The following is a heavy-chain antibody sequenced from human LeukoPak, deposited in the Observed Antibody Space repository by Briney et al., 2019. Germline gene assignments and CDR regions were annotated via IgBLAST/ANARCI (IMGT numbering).Heavy chain of an antibody. CDR3: ARELLGYCSSTSCYAGGDY. Sequence: GGSLRLSCAASGLTFSSYGMNWVRQAPGKGLEWVSSISSSSSYIYYADSVKGRFTISRDNAKNSLYLQMNSLRAEDTSVYYCARELLGYCSSTSCYAGGDYWGQGTLVTVSS. D-gene: IGHD2-2*01. CDR1: GLTFSSYG. CDR2: ISSSSSYI. J-gene: IGHJ4*02. V-gene: IGHV3-21*01.